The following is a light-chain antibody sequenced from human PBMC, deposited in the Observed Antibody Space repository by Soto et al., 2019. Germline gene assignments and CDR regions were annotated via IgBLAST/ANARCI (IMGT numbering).Light chain of an antibody. CDR2: GAS. CDR1: QSVSSSY. V-gene: IGKV3-20*01. Sequence: EIVLTQSPGTLSLSPGERATLSCRASQSVSSSYLAWYQQKPGQAPRLLIYGASSRATGIPDRFSGSGSGTDFTLTISRLEPEDFAVYYCQQYGGSPLYTFGQGTKVDI. J-gene: IGKJ2*01. CDR3: QQYGGSPLYT.